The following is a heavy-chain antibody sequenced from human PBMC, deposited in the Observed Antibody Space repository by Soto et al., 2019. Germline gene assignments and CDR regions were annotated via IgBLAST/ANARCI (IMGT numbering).Heavy chain of an antibody. CDR1: GYTFSSSA. D-gene: IGHD5-12*01. CDR3: ARDHGGYGTFDY. CDR2: ISSSGVT. J-gene: IGHJ4*02. V-gene: IGHV1-18*04. Sequence: QVRLVQSGPEVKKPEASVKVSCKASGYTFSSSAISWVRQAPGQGPEWMGWISSSGVTNYAQNFQGRVTLTVDSSTTTAYIEVRSLSSGYTAIYYCARDHGGYGTFDYWGQGTLVTVSS.